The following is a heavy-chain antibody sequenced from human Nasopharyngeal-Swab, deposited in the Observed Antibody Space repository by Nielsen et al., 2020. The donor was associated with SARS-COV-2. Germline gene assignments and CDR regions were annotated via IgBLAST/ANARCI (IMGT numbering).Heavy chain of an antibody. D-gene: IGHD6-13*01. CDR1: GYTFTGYY. V-gene: IGHV1-2*04. CDR2: INPNSGGT. J-gene: IGHJ6*04. Sequence: SVNVSCKASGYTFTGYYIHWVRQAPGHGLEWMGWINPNSGGTNYAQKFQGWVTMNRDTSISTAYMELSRLKSDDTAMYYCARDRSASWSALDVWGKGTTVTVSS. CDR3: ARDRSASWSALDV.